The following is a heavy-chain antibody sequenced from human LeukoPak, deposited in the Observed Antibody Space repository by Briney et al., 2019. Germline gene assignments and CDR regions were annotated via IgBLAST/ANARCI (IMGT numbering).Heavy chain of an antibody. V-gene: IGHV1-18*01. CDR2: ISTYNGNT. D-gene: IGHD6-6*01. CDR1: GYTFTTYG. CDR3: ARDLIAVRPGWFDP. J-gene: IGHJ5*02. Sequence: GASVKVSCKASGYTFTTYGISWVRQAPGQGLGWMGWISTYNGNTNYAQQFQGRVTMTTDTSMSTTYMELRSLRSDDTAVYYCARDLIAVRPGWFDPWGQGSLVTVSS.